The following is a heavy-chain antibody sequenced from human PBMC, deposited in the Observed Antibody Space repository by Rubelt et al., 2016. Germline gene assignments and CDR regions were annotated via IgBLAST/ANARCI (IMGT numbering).Heavy chain of an antibody. D-gene: IGHD4-17*01. CDR3: ARSSGTTVTTVDY. CDR2: IAPSDSYT. Sequence: EVQLVQSGAEVKKPGESLKISCKGSGYSFTSYWLSWVRQMPGKGLEWMGRIAPSDSYTNYSPAFQGHVTISADKSISTAYLQWSSLKASDTAMYYCARSSGTTVTTVDYWGQGTLVTVSS. V-gene: IGHV5-10-1*01. CDR1: GYSFTSYW. J-gene: IGHJ4*02.